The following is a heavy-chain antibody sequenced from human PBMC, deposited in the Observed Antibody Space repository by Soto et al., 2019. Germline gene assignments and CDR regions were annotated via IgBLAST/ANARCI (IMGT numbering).Heavy chain of an antibody. Sequence: GGSLRLSCTVSGFAFNNYGINWVRQAPGKGLEWVSSISKSDYTYYSDSVKGRFAISRDNAKSSVSLQMNTLRVEDTAVYYCAREDSIIIPAVPDFWGQGTLVTVSS. J-gene: IGHJ4*02. CDR2: ISKSDYT. D-gene: IGHD2-2*01. CDR3: AREDSIIIPAVPDF. V-gene: IGHV3-21*01. CDR1: GFAFNNYG.